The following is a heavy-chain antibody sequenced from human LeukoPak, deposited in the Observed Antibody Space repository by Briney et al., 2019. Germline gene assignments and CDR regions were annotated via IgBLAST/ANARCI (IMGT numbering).Heavy chain of an antibody. CDR3: ARQDIAAADDAFDI. V-gene: IGHV5-51*01. J-gene: IGHJ3*02. Sequence: GESLKISCKGSGYSFTTYWIGWVRQMPGKGLECMGIIYPGDSDTRYSPSFQGQVTISADKSFSTAYLQWSSLKASDTAMYYCARQDIAAADDAFDIWGQGTMVTVSS. CDR2: IYPGDSDT. D-gene: IGHD6-13*01. CDR1: GYSFTTYW.